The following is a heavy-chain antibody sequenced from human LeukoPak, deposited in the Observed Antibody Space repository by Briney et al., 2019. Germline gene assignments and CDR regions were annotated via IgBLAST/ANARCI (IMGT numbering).Heavy chain of an antibody. Sequence: GGSLRLSCAASGFIFSENAMHWVRQAPGKGLDWVAYIGVDETFKEYADSVKGRFTISRDNSKNTLYLQMNSLRAEDTAMYYCARNVYYDSGTYHSGFDYWGLGTLVTVSS. CDR2: IGVDETFK. D-gene: IGHD3-10*01. J-gene: IGHJ4*02. CDR3: ARNVYYDSGTYHSGFDY. CDR1: GFIFSENA. V-gene: IGHV3-30*02.